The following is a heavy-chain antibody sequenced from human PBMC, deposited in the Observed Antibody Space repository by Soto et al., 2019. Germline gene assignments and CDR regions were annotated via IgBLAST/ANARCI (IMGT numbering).Heavy chain of an antibody. V-gene: IGHV3-30-3*01. D-gene: IGHD1-26*01. Sequence: QAQLVESGGGVVQPGRSLRLSCAASGFTFSSYAMHWVRQAPGKGLEWVAVISYDGSNKYYADSVKGRFTISRDNSKNTLYLQMNSLRAEDTAVYYCARDSAGLAGIVGATVGYYYGMDVWGQGTTVTVSS. CDR1: GFTFSSYA. J-gene: IGHJ6*02. CDR3: ARDSAGLAGIVGATVGYYYGMDV. CDR2: ISYDGSNK.